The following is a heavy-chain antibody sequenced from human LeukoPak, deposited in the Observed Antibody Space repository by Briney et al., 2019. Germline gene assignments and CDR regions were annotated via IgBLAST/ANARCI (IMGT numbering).Heavy chain of an antibody. J-gene: IGHJ4*02. CDR3: ARGYSSGWYYFDY. CDR1: GASISSYY. Sequence: SETLSLICTVSGASISSYYWSWIRQPPGKGLEWIGDIYYSGSIKYNPSLKSRVTMSVDTSKNQFSLKLSSVTAADTAIYYCARGYSSGWYYFDYWGQGTLVTVSS. CDR2: IYYSGSI. V-gene: IGHV4-59*01. D-gene: IGHD6-19*01.